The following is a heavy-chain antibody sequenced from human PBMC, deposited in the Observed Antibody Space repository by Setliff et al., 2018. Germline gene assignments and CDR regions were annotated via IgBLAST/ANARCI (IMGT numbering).Heavy chain of an antibody. J-gene: IGHJ4*02. CDR2: IKPKSDGGTT. CDR3: TTAVLQFLEWLFLTEDGFYFDY. Sequence: GGSLRLSCGASGFIFRNAWMNWVRQAPGKGLEWVGHIKPKSDGGTTDYAAPVKGRFTISRDDSKNTLYLQMNSLKTEDTAVYYCTTAVLQFLEWLFLTEDGFYFDYWGQGTLVTVS. V-gene: IGHV3-15*01. D-gene: IGHD3-3*01. CDR1: GFIFRNAW.